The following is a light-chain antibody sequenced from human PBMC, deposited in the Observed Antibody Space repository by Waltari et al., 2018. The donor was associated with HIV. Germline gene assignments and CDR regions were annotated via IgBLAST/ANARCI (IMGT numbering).Light chain of an antibody. V-gene: IGKV3-11*01. CDR1: QSVRSY. CDR2: DSS. J-gene: IGKJ4*01. CDR3: QQRSNWPLT. Sequence: EIVLTQSPATLSLSPGERATLSCRASQSVRSYVAWYQQNPSQAPRLLIYDSSNRATGIPARFSGSGSGTDFTLTICSLEPEDYSVYCCQQRSNWPLTFGGGTKVEIK.